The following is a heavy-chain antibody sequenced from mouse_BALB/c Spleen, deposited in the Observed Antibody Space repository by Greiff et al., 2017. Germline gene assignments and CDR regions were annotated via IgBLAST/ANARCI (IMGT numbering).Heavy chain of an antibody. V-gene: IGHV5-9*03. Sequence: EVQVVESGGGLVKPGGSLKLSCAASGFTFSSYTMSWVRQTPEKRLEWVATISSGGGNTYYPDSVKGRFTISRDNAKNNLYLQMSSLRSEDTALYYCARSGYLYAMDYWGQGTSVTVSS. CDR2: ISSGGGNT. D-gene: IGHD5-1*01. J-gene: IGHJ4*01. CDR1: GFTFSSYT. CDR3: ARSGYLYAMDY.